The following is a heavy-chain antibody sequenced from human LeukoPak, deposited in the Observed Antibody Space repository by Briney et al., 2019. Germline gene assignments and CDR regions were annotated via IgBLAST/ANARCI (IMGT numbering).Heavy chain of an antibody. D-gene: IGHD3-22*01. CDR1: GFTFSSYA. J-gene: IGHJ4*02. V-gene: IGHV3-23*01. CDR2: ISGSGGST. CDR3: AKQPLDYDSSGYYYAFGY. Sequence: GGSLRLSCAASGFTFSSYAMSWVRQAPGKGLEWVSAISGSGGSTYYADSVKGRFTISRDNSENTLYLQMNSLRAEDTAVYYCAKQPLDYDSSGYYYAFGYWGQGTLVTVSS.